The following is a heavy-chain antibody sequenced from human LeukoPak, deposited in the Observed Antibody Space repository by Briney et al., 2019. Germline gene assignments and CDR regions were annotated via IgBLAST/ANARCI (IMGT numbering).Heavy chain of an antibody. J-gene: IGHJ4*02. CDR1: GYTFTSYY. Sequence: ASVKVSCKASGYTFTSYYMHWVRQAPGQGLEWMGIINPSGGSTSYAQKFQGRVTITADESTSTAYMELSSLRSEDTAVYYCARGTYYYDSSGYSDAPSFDYWGQGTLVTVSS. CDR2: INPSGGST. CDR3: ARGTYYYDSSGYSDAPSFDY. D-gene: IGHD3-22*01. V-gene: IGHV1-46*01.